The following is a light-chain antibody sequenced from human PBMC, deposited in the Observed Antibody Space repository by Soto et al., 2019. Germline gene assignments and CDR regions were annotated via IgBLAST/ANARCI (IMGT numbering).Light chain of an antibody. CDR3: QKYNSAPQT. CDR2: AAS. V-gene: IGKV1-39*01. J-gene: IGKJ1*01. Sequence: DIQMTQSPSSLSASVGDRVTVTCRASQDVTRYLNWYQQKPGKAPELLIYAASTLQSGVPSRFSGSGSGTDFTLTISSLQPEDVATYYCQKYNSAPQTFGQGTKVDIK. CDR1: QDVTRY.